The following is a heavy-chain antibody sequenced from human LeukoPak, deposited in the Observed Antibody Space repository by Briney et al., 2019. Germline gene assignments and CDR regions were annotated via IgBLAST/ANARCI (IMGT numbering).Heavy chain of an antibody. CDR1: GGSVSSGSYY. J-gene: IGHJ4*02. CDR2: IYYSGST. CDR3: ARDWVAAAGNYFDY. V-gene: IGHV4-61*01. D-gene: IGHD6-13*01. Sequence: PSETLSLTCTVSGGSVSSGSYYWSWIRQPPGKGLEWIGYIYYSGSTNYNPSLKSRVTISVDTSKNQFSLKLSSVTAADTAVYYCARDWVAAAGNYFDYWGQGTLVTVSS.